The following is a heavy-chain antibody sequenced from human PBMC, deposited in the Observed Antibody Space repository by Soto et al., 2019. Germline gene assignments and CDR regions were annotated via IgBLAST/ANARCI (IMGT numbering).Heavy chain of an antibody. J-gene: IGHJ4*02. CDR2: IIPILGIA. Sequence: QVQLVQSGAEVKKPGSSVKVSCKASGGTFSSYTISWVRQAPGQGLEWMGRIIPILGIANYAQKVQGRVTITADKSTSTADMELSSLRSEDTAVYYCARDGEWREGYWGQGTLVTVSS. D-gene: IGHD2-8*01. CDR3: ARDGEWREGY. V-gene: IGHV1-69*08. CDR1: GGTFSSYT.